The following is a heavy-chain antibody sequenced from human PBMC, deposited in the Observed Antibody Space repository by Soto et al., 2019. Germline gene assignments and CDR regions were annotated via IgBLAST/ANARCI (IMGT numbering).Heavy chain of an antibody. CDR3: ARDGYNGFDY. J-gene: IGHJ4*02. CDR1: GFIFRNYL. CDR2: INSDGSSA. Sequence: GGSLRFSCAPSGFIFRNYLMHWVRQAPGKGLVWISRINSDGSSASYADSVKGRFTISRDNAKNTLYLQMHSLRDEDTAVYYCARDGYNGFDYWGQGTLVTVSS. V-gene: IGHV3-74*01. D-gene: IGHD5-12*01.